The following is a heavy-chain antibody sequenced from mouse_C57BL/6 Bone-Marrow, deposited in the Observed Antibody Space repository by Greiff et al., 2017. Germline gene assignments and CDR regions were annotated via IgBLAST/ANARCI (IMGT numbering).Heavy chain of an antibody. CDR1: GYTFTSYW. CDR2: IDPSDSYT. J-gene: IGHJ1*03. Sequence: QVLLQQPGAELVRPGTSVKLSCKASGYTFTSYWMHWVQQRPGQGLEWIGVIDPSDSYTNYNQKFKGKATLTVDTSSSTAYMQLSSLTSEDSAVYYCARSVYWYFDVWGTGTTVTVTS. V-gene: IGHV1-59*01. CDR3: ARSVYWYFDV.